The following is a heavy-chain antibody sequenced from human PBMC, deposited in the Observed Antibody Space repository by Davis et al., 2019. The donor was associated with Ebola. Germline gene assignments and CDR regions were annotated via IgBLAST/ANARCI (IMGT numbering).Heavy chain of an antibody. Sequence: PGGSLRLSCAASGFTFYNAWMTWVRQAPGKGLEWVSLIYIGGNTYYGDSVKGRFTISRDNSQNTLYLEMNTLRVDDTAVYYCARVGRGIGVWGQGTLVTVSS. J-gene: IGHJ4*02. CDR3: ARVGRGIGV. CDR2: IYIGGNT. V-gene: IGHV3-53*01. D-gene: IGHD2-15*01. CDR1: GFTFYNAW.